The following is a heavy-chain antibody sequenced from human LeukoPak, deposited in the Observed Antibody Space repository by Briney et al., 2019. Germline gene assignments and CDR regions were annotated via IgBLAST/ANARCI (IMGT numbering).Heavy chain of an antibody. Sequence: GGSLRLSCAGSGFIFEDFAMYWVRHTPGKGLEWVSLISGDASRSYYADSVKGRFTISRVNGKNSLYLQMNSLRSEDTALYYCGKGYYSDYSGPPHHWGQGTLVTVSS. V-gene: IGHV3-43*02. CDR2: ISGDASRS. CDR1: GFIFEDFA. D-gene: IGHD4-11*01. CDR3: GKGYYSDYSGPPHH. J-gene: IGHJ5*02.